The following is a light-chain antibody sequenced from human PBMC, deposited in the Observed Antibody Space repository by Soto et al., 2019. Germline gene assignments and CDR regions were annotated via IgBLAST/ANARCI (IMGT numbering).Light chain of an antibody. CDR2: DAS. CDR1: QSVSSSY. CDR3: QQYGSSPPIT. J-gene: IGKJ3*01. V-gene: IGKV3-20*01. Sequence: EIVVTQSPGTLSLSPGEGATLSCRASQSVSSSYLAWYQQKPGQAPRLLIYDASSRATGIPDRFSGSGSGTDFTLPISRLEPEDFAVYYCQQYGSSPPITFGPGTKVDIK.